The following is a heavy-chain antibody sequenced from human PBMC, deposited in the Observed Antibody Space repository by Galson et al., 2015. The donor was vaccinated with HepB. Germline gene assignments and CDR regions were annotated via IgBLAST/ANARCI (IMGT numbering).Heavy chain of an antibody. Sequence: SLRLSCAASGFTFSSYAMHWVRQAPGKGLEWVAVIWYDGSNKYYADSVKGRFTISRDNSKNTLYLQMNSLRAEDTAVYYCARAGIVVVAFDYWGQGTLVTVSS. CDR2: IWYDGSNK. CDR3: ARAGIVVVAFDY. D-gene: IGHD2-21*01. V-gene: IGHV3-33*08. CDR1: GFTFSSYA. J-gene: IGHJ4*02.